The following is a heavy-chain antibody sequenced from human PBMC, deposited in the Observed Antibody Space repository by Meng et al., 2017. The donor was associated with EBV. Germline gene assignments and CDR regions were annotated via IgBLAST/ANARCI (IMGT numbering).Heavy chain of an antibody. CDR1: GYTFTSYY. D-gene: IGHD1/OR15-1a*01. CDR3: VRELVGGTFDC. Sequence: QVQLVQSGAEVKKPGASVKVSCKASGYTFTSYYLHWVRQAPGQGLEWMGIIIPAGGNTNYAQKFRGRFTMTRDTSTSTVYMDLSILTSEDTAVYYCVRELVGGTFDCWGQGTLVTVSS. V-gene: IGHV1-46*01. J-gene: IGHJ4*02. CDR2: IIPAGGNT.